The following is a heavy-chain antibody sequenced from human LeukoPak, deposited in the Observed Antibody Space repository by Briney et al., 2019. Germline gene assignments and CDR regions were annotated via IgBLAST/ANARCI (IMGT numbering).Heavy chain of an antibody. CDR3: ARDPGYSSGWHSRSDYYYGMDV. CDR2: ISAYNGNT. J-gene: IGHJ6*02. CDR1: GYTFTSYG. Sequence: ASVKVSCKASGYTFTSYGISWVRQAPGQGLEWMGWISAYNGNTNYAQKLQGRVTMTTDTSTSTAYMELRSLRSDDTAVYYCARDPGYSSGWHSRSDYYYGMDVWGQGTTVTVSS. V-gene: IGHV1-18*01. D-gene: IGHD6-19*01.